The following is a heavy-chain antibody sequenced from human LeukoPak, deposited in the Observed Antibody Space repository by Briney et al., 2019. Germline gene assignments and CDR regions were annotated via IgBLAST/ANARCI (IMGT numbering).Heavy chain of an antibody. CDR2: IRGSGYDT. V-gene: IGHV3-23*01. J-gene: IGHJ4*02. CDR1: GFTFSSYP. D-gene: IGHD3-9*01. Sequence: PGGSLRLSCAASGFTFSSYPMSWVRQAPGKGLEWVSAIRGSGYDTYYADSVQGRFTISRDNSKNTLYLQMNSLRAEDTAVYYCAKGAGNFDWSYHDYWGQGTLVTVSS. CDR3: AKGAGNFDWSYHDY.